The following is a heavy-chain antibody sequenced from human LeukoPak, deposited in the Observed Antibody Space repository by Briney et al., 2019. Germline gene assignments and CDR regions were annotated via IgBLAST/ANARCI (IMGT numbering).Heavy chain of an antibody. CDR3: AAPLTYYYDSSDPNDAFDI. Sequence: ASVKVSCKASGFTFTSSAMQWVRQARGQRLEWIGWIVVGSGNTNYAQKFQERVTITRDMSTSTAYMELSSLRSEDTAVYYCAAPLTYYYDSSDPNDAFDIWGQGTMVTVSS. J-gene: IGHJ3*02. V-gene: IGHV1-58*02. D-gene: IGHD3-22*01. CDR1: GFTFTSSA. CDR2: IVVGSGNT.